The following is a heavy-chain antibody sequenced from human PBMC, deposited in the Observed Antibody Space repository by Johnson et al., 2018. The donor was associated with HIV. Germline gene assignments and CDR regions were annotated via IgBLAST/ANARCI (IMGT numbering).Heavy chain of an antibody. CDR2: IWYDGSNK. CDR1: GFTFSSYG. J-gene: IGHJ3*02. CDR3: AKSDVVVIPEGAFDI. Sequence: QVQLVESGGGVVQPGRSLRLSCAASGFTFSSYGMHWVRQAPGKGLEWVAVIWYDGSNKYYADSVKGRFTISRDNSKNTLYLQMNSLRAEDTAVYYCAKSDVVVIPEGAFDIGGQGTMVTVSS. D-gene: IGHD2-21*01. V-gene: IGHV3-33*06.